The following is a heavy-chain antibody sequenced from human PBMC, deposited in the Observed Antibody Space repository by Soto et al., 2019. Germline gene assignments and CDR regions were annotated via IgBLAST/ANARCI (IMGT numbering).Heavy chain of an antibody. Sequence: QVQLQESGPGLVKPSETLSLTCTVSGGSVSSGSHYWSWIRQPPGKGLEWIGYIYYSGSTRYNPSLKSRVTISVDTSKNQLSLKLSSVTAAETAVYYCARKVVIIRGWFDPWGQGTLVTVSS. J-gene: IGHJ5*02. D-gene: IGHD3-3*01. CDR2: IYYSGST. V-gene: IGHV4-61*01. CDR1: GGSVSSGSHY. CDR3: ARKVVIIRGWFDP.